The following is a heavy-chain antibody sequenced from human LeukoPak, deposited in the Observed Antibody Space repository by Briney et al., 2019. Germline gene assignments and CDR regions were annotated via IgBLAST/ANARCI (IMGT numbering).Heavy chain of an antibody. Sequence: ASVKVSCKASGYTLTSYDINWVRQAPGQGLEWMGWMNPNSGNTDYAQKFQGRVTMTRNTSISTAYMELSSLRSEDTAVYYCARGSGINYYYGMDVWGQGTTVTVSS. CDR1: GYTLTSYD. CDR3: ARGSGINYYYGMDV. CDR2: MNPNSGNT. J-gene: IGHJ6*02. V-gene: IGHV1-8*01.